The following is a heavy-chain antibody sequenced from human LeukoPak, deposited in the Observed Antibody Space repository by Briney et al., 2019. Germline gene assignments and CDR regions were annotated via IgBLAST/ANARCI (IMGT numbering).Heavy chain of an antibody. CDR1: GGSIGSYY. D-gene: IGHD2-15*01. CDR3: AREGLQGWFDP. J-gene: IGHJ5*02. V-gene: IGHV4-59*01. Sequence: PSETLSLTCTVSGGSIGSYYWSWIRQPPGKGLEWIGYIYYSGSTNYNPSLKGRVTISVDTSKNQFSLKLTSVTAADTAVYYCAREGLQGWFDPWGQGTLVTVSS. CDR2: IYYSGST.